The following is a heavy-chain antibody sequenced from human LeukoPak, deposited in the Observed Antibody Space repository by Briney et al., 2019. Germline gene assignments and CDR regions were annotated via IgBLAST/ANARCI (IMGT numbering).Heavy chain of an antibody. CDR3: ARGGDSSGYYDTPFDY. CDR1: GGSISSGGYS. D-gene: IGHD3-22*01. J-gene: IGHJ4*02. V-gene: IGHV4-30-2*01. Sequence: SETLSLSCAVSGGSISSGGYSWSWIRQPPGKGLEWIGYIYDSGITYYSPSLKSRVTMSVDRYKNQFSLKPSSVTAADTAVYYCARGGDSSGYYDTPFDYWGQGTLVTVSS. CDR2: IYDSGIT.